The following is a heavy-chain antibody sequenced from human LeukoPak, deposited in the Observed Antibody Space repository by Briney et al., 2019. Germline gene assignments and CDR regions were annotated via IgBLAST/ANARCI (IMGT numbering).Heavy chain of an antibody. CDR3: ARCQTYSYGSDY. CDR2: IKQDGSEK. D-gene: IGHD5-18*01. J-gene: IGHJ4*02. CDR1: GFTSSSYW. Sequence: GGSLRLSCAASGFTSSSYWMSWVRQAPGKGLEWVANIKQDGSEKYYVDSVKGRFTISRDNAKNSLYLQMNSLRAEDTAVYYCARCQTYSYGSDYWGQGTLVTVSS. V-gene: IGHV3-7*01.